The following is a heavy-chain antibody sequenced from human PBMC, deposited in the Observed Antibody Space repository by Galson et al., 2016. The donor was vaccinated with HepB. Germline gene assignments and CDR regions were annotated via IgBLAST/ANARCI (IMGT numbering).Heavy chain of an antibody. CDR2: LYYTGNT. D-gene: IGHD3-10*01. V-gene: IGHV4-39*07. CDR1: GSSIRSSGYY. Sequence: SETLSLTCTVSGSSIRSSGYYWGWIRQSPDKGLEWIGSLYYTGNTYYNPSLKSRVTMSVDTAKSQFSLKLSSVTAADTAVYFCARVTDSYSWYDDTWGQGTLVTVSS. CDR3: ARVTDSYSWYDDT. J-gene: IGHJ5*02.